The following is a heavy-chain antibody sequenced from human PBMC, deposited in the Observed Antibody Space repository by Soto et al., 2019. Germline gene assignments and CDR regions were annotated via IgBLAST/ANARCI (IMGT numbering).Heavy chain of an antibody. Sequence: VSCKASGYTFTSYYMHWVRQAPGQGLEWMGIINPSGGSTSYAQKFQGRVNMTRDTSTSTVYMELSSLRSEDTAVYYCAALIVVVITRYAFDIWGQGTMVTVSS. V-gene: IGHV1-46*01. J-gene: IGHJ3*02. CDR1: GYTFTSYY. CDR2: INPSGGST. CDR3: AALIVVVITRYAFDI. D-gene: IGHD3-22*01.